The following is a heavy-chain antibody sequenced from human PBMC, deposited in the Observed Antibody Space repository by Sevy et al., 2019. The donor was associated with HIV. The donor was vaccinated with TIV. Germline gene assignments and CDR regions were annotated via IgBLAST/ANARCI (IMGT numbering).Heavy chain of an antibody. CDR3: AREGCSKPHDY. Sequence: GGSLRLSCVASGFTFSKYCMSWVRQTPGKGLEWVSTLSFACGRINYANSVKGRFTMSRDDSRNTFYLQMDSLRAEDTAIYYCAREGCSKPHDYWGQGTLVTVSS. D-gene: IGHD2-2*01. V-gene: IGHV3-23*01. CDR1: GFTFSKYC. J-gene: IGHJ4*02. CDR2: LSFACGRI.